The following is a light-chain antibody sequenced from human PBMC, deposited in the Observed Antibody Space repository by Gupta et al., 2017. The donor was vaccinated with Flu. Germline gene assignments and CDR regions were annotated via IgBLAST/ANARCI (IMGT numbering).Light chain of an antibody. Sequence: SYELTQPPSVSVSPGQTARITCSGDALPKQYASWYQQKPGQAPVVLIYKDSERPSGIPERFSGSSSGTTVTLTISGVQAEDEADYYCQSADSSGIYEGVFGGGTKLTVL. CDR2: KDS. V-gene: IGLV3-25*02. J-gene: IGLJ2*01. CDR1: ALPKQY. CDR3: QSADSSGIYEGV.